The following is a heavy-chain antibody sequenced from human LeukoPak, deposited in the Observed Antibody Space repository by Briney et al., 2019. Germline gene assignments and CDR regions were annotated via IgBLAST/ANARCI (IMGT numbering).Heavy chain of an antibody. J-gene: IGHJ3*01. CDR3: TTLRQWIQPR. CDR2: IKSKIDGGTT. Sequence: PGGSLRLSCAASGFTFSNAWMSWVRQAPGKGLEWVGRIKSKIDGGTTDYGAPVKGRFTISRDDSKNTLYLQMNRLKTEDTAVYYCTTLRQWIQPRWGQGTMVTVSS. CDR1: GFTFSNAW. V-gene: IGHV3-15*01. D-gene: IGHD5-18*01.